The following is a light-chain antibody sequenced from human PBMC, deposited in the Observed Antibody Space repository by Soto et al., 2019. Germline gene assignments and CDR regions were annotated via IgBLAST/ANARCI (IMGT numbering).Light chain of an antibody. Sequence: EIVLTQSPGTLSLSPGERATLSCRASQSVSSSNLAWYQHKPGQAPRLVMYGASSRATGIPDRFSGSGSGTDFTLTISRREPEEFAILYCLQYGSYTVSFGQGTKLEIK. CDR1: QSVSSSN. CDR2: GAS. CDR3: LQYGSYTVS. J-gene: IGKJ2*03. V-gene: IGKV3-20*01.